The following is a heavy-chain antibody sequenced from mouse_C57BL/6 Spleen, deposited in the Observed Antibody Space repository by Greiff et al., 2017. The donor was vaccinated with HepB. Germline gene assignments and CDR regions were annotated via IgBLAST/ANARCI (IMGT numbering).Heavy chain of an antibody. D-gene: IGHD3-1*01. CDR3: ARGGGSTLFYAMDY. V-gene: IGHV1-82*01. CDR1: GYAFSSSW. CDR2: IYPGDGDT. J-gene: IGHJ4*01. Sequence: VQLQQSGPELVKPGASVKISCKASGYAFSSSWLNWVKQRPGKGLEWIGRIYPGDGDTNYNGKFKGKATVAADKSSSTAYMQLSSLTSEDSAVYFCARGGGSTLFYAMDYWGQGTSVTVSS.